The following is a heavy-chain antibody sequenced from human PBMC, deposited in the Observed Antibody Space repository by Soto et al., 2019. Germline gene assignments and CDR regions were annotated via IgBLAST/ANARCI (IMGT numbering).Heavy chain of an antibody. D-gene: IGHD3-10*01. Sequence: EVQLLESGGGLVQPGGSLRLSCAASGFTFSSSAMSWVRQVPGKGLEWVSAISGGGDTTYYADPLKGRFTVSRDNSRNTVYLQMNSLRAEDTAVYYCAKDDPVGFVRGKYHSWGQGTVVTVSS. CDR3: AKDDPVGFVRGKYHS. CDR1: GFTFSSSA. J-gene: IGHJ4*02. V-gene: IGHV3-23*01. CDR2: ISGGGDTT.